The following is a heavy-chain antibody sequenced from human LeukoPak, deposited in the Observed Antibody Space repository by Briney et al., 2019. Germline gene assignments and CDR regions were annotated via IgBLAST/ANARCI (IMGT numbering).Heavy chain of an antibody. CDR2: INHSGST. J-gene: IGHJ5*02. CDR3: AKGSGSGWYGWFAP. V-gene: IGHV4-34*01. D-gene: IGHD6-19*01. CDR1: GGSFSGYC. Sequence: SKTLSLTCAVYGGSFSGYCWSWIRQPPGKGLEWIGEINHSGSTNYNPSLKSRVTISVDTSKTPFSLKLSSVTAEDTAVYSCAKGSGSGWYGWFAPWGQGTLVTVSS.